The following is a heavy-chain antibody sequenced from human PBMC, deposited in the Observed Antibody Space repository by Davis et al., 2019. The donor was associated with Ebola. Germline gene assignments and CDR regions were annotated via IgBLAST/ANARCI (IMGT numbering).Heavy chain of an antibody. CDR2: IYYSGST. CDR1: GGSISSYY. V-gene: IGHV4-4*08. J-gene: IGHJ6*02. D-gene: IGHD2-2*02. Sequence: PGGSLRLSCTVSGGSISSYYWSWIRQPPGKGLEWIGYIYYSGSTNYNPSLKSRVTISVDTSKNQFSLKLSSVTAADTAVYYCAKEGGLGYCSSTSCYTNNDGMDVWGQGTTVTVSS. CDR3: AKEGGLGYCSSTSCYTNNDGMDV.